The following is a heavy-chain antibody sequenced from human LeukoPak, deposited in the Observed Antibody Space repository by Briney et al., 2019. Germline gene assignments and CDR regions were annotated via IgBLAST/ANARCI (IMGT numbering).Heavy chain of an antibody. CDR2: INHSGST. J-gene: IGHJ4*02. D-gene: IGHD1-26*01. CDR3: ASSAPRVGAPDY. CDR1: GGSFSGYY. V-gene: IGHV4-34*01. Sequence: PSETLSLTCAVYGGSFSGYYWSWIRRPPGKGLEWIGEINHSGSTNYNPSLKSRVTISVDTSKNQFSLKLSSVTAADTAVYYCASSAPRVGAPDYWGQGTLVTVSS.